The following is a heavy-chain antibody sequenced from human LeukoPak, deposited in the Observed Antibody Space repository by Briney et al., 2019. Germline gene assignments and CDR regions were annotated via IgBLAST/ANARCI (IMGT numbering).Heavy chain of an antibody. J-gene: IGHJ4*02. D-gene: IGHD3-3*01. V-gene: IGHV1-2*02. CDR2: ISPNSGGT. CDR3: ARAMALYDFWSGSDY. CDR1: GYTFTGYY. Sequence: ASVKVFCKASGYTFTGYYMHWVRQAPGQGLEWMGWISPNSGGTNYAQKLQGRVTMTRDTSISTAYMELSRLRSDDTAVYYCARAMALYDFWSGSDYWGQGTLVTVSS.